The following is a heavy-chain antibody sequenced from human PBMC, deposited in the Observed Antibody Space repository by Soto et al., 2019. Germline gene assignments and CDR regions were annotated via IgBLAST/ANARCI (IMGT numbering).Heavy chain of an antibody. CDR3: ARAGGVRWLYYFDY. V-gene: IGHV4-59*01. Sequence: PSETLSLTCTVSGGSISSYYWIWIRQPPGKGLEWIGYIYYSGSTNYNPSLKSRVTISVDTSKNQFSLKLSSVTAADTAVYYCARAGGVRWLYYFDYWGQGTLVTVSS. CDR2: IYYSGST. J-gene: IGHJ4*02. CDR1: GGSISSYY. D-gene: IGHD3-22*01.